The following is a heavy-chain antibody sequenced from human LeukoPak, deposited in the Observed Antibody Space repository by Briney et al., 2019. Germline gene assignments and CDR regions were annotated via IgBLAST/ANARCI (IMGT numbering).Heavy chain of an antibody. CDR3: AKPNSSGWYYYFDY. Sequence: GGSLRLSCAASGFTFSSYGMHWVRQAPGKGLEWVAFIRYDGSNKYYADSVKGRFTISRDNSKNTLYLQMNSLRAEDTAVYYCAKPNSSGWYYYFDYWGQGTLVTVSS. J-gene: IGHJ4*02. V-gene: IGHV3-30*02. CDR2: IRYDGSNK. D-gene: IGHD6-19*01. CDR1: GFTFSSYG.